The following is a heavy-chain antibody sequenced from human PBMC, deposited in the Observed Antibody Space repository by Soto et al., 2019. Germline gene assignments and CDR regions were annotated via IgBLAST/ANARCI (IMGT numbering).Heavy chain of an antibody. CDR3: ARRRGGYSYGYFDY. V-gene: IGHV4-39*01. CDR1: GGSISSSSYY. Sequence: PSETLSLTCTVSGGSISSSSYYWGWIRQPPGKGLEWIGSIYYSGSTYYNPSLKSRVTISVDTSKNQFSLKLSSVTAADTAVYYCARRRGGYSYGYFDYWGQGTLVTVSS. D-gene: IGHD5-18*01. J-gene: IGHJ4*02. CDR2: IYYSGST.